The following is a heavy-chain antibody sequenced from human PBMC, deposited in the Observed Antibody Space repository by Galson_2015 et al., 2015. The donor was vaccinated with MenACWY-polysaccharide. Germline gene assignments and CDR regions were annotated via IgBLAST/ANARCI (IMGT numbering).Heavy chain of an antibody. CDR2: ISYDGSNI. V-gene: IGHV3-30-3*01. Sequence: SLRLSCAASGFTFSSYAIHWVRQAPGKGPEWVAVISYDGSNIYYADSVKGRFTISRDNSKNTLYLQMNSLRAEDTAIYYCARSYCSRTSCYGMDVWGQGTTVTVSS. D-gene: IGHD2-2*01. CDR1: GFTFSSYA. J-gene: IGHJ6*02. CDR3: ARSYCSRTSCYGMDV.